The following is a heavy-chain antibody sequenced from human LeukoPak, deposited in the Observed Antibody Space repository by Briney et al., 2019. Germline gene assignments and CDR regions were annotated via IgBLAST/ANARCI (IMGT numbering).Heavy chain of an antibody. CDR3: TTRACHAGGCSSSFYYYYGLHF. D-gene: IGHD3-16*01. J-gene: IGHJ6*02. CDR1: GNSISNYA. V-gene: IGHV1-69*13. CDR2: MIPIFGTA. Sequence: SVKVSCKASGNSISNYAVSWVRQAPGQGFEWMGGMIPIFGTADYAQKFQGRVTITADQSTSTTYMALSSLKSEDTATYYCTTRACHAGGCSSSFYYYYGLHFWGQGATVSVSS.